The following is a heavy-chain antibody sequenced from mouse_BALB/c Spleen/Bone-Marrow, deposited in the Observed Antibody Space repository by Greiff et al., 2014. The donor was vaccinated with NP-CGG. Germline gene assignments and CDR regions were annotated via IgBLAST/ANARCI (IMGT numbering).Heavy chain of an antibody. CDR2: IWAGGST. V-gene: IGHV2-9*02. CDR3: ARYGYFYAMDY. CDR1: GFSLTSYG. D-gene: IGHD2-2*01. J-gene: IGHJ4*01. Sequence: VQRVESGPGLVAPSQSLSITCTVSGFSLTSYGVHWVRQPPGKGLEWLGVIWAGGSTNYNSALMSRLSISKDNSKSQVFLKMNSLQNDDTAMYYCARYGYFYAMDYWGQGTSVTVSS.